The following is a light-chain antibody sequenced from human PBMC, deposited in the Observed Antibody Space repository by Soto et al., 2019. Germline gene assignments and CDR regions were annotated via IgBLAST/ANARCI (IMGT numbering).Light chain of an antibody. Sequence: QSALTQPPSRSGTPGQRVTISCSGSNSNIGRYSVNWYQHFAGTAPKILIYSDDERPSGVPDRFSGSKSGTSASLAISGLQSEDEAEYYCAAWDDNLNGPLFGGGTKLTVL. J-gene: IGLJ3*02. CDR3: AAWDDNLNGPL. CDR2: SDD. CDR1: NSNIGRYS. V-gene: IGLV1-44*01.